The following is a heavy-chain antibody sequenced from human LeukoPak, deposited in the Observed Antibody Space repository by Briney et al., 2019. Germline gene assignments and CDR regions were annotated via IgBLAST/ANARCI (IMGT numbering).Heavy chain of an antibody. CDR1: GFTLSSYS. V-gene: IGHV3-21*01. CDR3: ARGFNDMIVVGPTEYFDY. Sequence: GGSLRLSCAASGFTLSSYSMNWVRQAPGKGLEWVSSISSAGNYVYYADSVKGRFTISRDNAKSSLFLQMDSLRGEDTAVYYCARGFNDMIVVGPTEYFDYWGQGTLVTVSS. CDR2: ISSAGNYV. J-gene: IGHJ4*02. D-gene: IGHD3-22*01.